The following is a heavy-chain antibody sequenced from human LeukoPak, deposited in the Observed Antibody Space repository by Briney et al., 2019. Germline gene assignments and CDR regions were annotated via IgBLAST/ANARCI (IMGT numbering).Heavy chain of an antibody. J-gene: IGHJ5*02. V-gene: IGHV4-61*09. CDR2: IHTSGST. CDR3: ARGGYYGSGNDFRFDP. Sequence: PSETLSLTCTVSGGSISSSSYCWSWIRQPAGKGPEWIGHIHTSGSTNYNPSLKSRVTISVDTSKNQFSLKLSSVTAADTAIYYCARGGYYGSGNDFRFDPWGQGTLVTVSS. CDR1: GGSISSSSYC. D-gene: IGHD3-10*01.